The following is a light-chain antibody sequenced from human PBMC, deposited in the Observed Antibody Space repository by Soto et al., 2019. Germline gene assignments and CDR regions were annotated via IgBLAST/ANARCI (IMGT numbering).Light chain of an antibody. CDR1: QSVSNNY. J-gene: IGKJ1*01. Sequence: EIVLTQSPGTLSLSPGERATVSCRASQSVSNNYLAWYQQKPGQAPRLLINYASSRATRIPDRFSGSGSGTDFTLTISRLEPEDFAVYYCQQYGSSPPTWTFGQGTKVEIK. CDR2: YAS. V-gene: IGKV3-20*01. CDR3: QQYGSSPPTWT.